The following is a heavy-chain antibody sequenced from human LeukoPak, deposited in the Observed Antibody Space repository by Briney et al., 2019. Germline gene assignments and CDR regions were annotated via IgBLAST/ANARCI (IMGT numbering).Heavy chain of an antibody. CDR1: GXTFSDYY. J-gene: IGHJ4*02. CDR3: ARDGRSYFDY. D-gene: IGHD1-26*01. V-gene: IGHV3-11*05. Sequence: GGSLRLSWATSGXTFSDYYMSWIRQAPGKGLEWVSYISGSSSYTNYADSVKGRFTISRDNAKNSLYLQMNSLRAEDTAVYYCARDGRSYFDYWGQGTLVTASS. CDR2: ISGSSSYT.